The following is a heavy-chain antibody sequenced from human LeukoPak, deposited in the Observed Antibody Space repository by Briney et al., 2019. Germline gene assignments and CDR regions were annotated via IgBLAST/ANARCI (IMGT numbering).Heavy chain of an antibody. D-gene: IGHD6-19*01. J-gene: IGHJ4*02. CDR3: ARDYGGIAVAETFDS. CDR1: GYTFTNYY. V-gene: IGHV1-2*02. Sequence: ASVKVSCKASGYTFTNYYIHWVRQAPGQGLEWMGWINPNSGSTNYAQKFQGRVTMTRDTSISTDYMELRRLRSDDTAVYYCARDYGGIAVAETFDSWGQGTMVTVSS. CDR2: INPNSGST.